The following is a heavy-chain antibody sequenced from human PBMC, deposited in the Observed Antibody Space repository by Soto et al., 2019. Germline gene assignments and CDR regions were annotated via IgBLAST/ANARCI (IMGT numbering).Heavy chain of an antibody. D-gene: IGHD3-10*01. CDR3: AGVGGFGATKIDY. Sequence: SETLSLTCTVSGGSISSGGYYWSWIRQHPGKGLEWIGYIYYSGSTYYNPSLKSRVTISVDTSKNQFSLKLSSVTAANTAVYYCAGVGGFGATKIDYWGQGPLVTVSS. V-gene: IGHV4-30-4*08. CDR1: GGSISSGGYY. CDR2: IYYSGST. J-gene: IGHJ4*02.